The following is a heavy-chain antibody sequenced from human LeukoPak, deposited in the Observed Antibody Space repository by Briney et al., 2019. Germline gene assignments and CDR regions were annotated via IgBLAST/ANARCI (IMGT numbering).Heavy chain of an antibody. CDR1: GGSISGDY. CDR2: IHSSGST. CDR3: ASFSGATFDY. D-gene: IGHD5-12*01. Sequence: SETLSLTCTVSGGSISGDYWSWIRQSPGKGLEWIAYIHSSGSTSYNPSLRSRVTISVDTSKNQFSLKLSSVTAADTAVYYCASFSGATFDYWGQGTLVTVSS. V-gene: IGHV4-59*12. J-gene: IGHJ4*02.